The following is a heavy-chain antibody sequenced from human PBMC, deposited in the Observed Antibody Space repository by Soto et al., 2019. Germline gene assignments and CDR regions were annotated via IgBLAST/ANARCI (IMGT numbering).Heavy chain of an antibody. J-gene: IGHJ6*03. CDR3: ARGDPDGYYYYYMDV. Sequence: GGSLRLSCAASGVTVSSKYMSWRRQATGKGLEWVSVIYSGGSTYYADSVKGRFTISRHNSKNTLYLQMNSLRAEDTAVYYCARGDPDGYYYYYMDVWGKGTTVTVSS. V-gene: IGHV3-53*04. CDR1: GVTVSSKY. D-gene: IGHD4-17*01. CDR2: IYSGGST.